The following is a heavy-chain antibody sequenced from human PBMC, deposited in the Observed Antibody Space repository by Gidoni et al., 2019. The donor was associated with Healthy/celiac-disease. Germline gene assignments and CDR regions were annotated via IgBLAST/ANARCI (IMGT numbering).Heavy chain of an antibody. V-gene: IGHV3-21*01. D-gene: IGHD3-22*01. J-gene: IGHJ3*02. CDR1: GFTFCSYS. Sequence: EVQLVESGGGLVKPGGSLRLSCAASGFTFCSYSKNWVRQAPGKGLEWVSSISSSSSYIYYADSVKGRFTISRDNAKNSLYLQMNSLRAEDTAVYYCARDPVGYYDSSATDAFDIWGQGTMVTVSS. CDR3: ARDPVGYYDSSATDAFDI. CDR2: ISSSSSYI.